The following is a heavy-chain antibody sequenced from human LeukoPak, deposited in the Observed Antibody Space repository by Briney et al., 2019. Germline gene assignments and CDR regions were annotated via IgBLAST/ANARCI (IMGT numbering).Heavy chain of an antibody. CDR3: ASEGRRLKESYDSSGGSAFDI. J-gene: IGHJ3*02. CDR1: GFTFSSYS. D-gene: IGHD3-22*01. Sequence: GGFLRLSCAASGFTFSSYSMNWVRPAPGKGLEWVSSISSSSSYIYYADSVKGRCTISRDNAKNSLYLQMNSLRAEDTAVYYCASEGRRLKESYDSSGGSAFDIWGQGTMVTVSS. V-gene: IGHV3-21*01. CDR2: ISSSSSYI.